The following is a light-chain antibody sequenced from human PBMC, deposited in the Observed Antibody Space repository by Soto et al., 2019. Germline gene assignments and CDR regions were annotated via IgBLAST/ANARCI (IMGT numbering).Light chain of an antibody. CDR3: QQYNNWWT. CDR1: QSVSNN. J-gene: IGKJ1*01. CDR2: GAS. V-gene: IGKV3-15*01. Sequence: EIVMTQSPATLSVSPGERATLSCRASQSVSNNLAWYQKKPGQAPRLLSYGASTRATGIPARFSGSGSGTEFTLTISSLQSEDFAFYYCQQYNNWWTVGQGTRVDIK.